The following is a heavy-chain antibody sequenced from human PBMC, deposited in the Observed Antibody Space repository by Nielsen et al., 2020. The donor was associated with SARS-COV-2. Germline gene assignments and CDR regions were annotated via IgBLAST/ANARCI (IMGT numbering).Heavy chain of an antibody. J-gene: IGHJ4*02. CDR3: AKILSSEVDDY. Sequence: GGSLRLSCAASGFTFDDYAMHWVRQAPGKGLEWVSGISWNSGSIGYADSVKGRFTISRDNAKNSLYLQMNSLRAEDTALYYCAKILSSEVDDYWGQGTLVTVSS. V-gene: IGHV3-9*01. CDR1: GFTFDDYA. CDR2: ISWNSGSI.